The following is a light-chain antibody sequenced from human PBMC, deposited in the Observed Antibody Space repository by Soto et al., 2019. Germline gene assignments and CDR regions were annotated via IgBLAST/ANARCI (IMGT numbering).Light chain of an antibody. Sequence: QSALTQPRSVSGSPGQSVTISCTGTSSDVGAYNYVSWFQQHPGKAPNLMMSDVSKRPSGVPDRFSGSKSGTTASLTISGLQAEDEADYYCCSYAGSYTLLFGGGTQLTVL. CDR3: CSYAGSYTLL. CDR2: DVS. J-gene: IGLJ2*01. CDR1: SSDVGAYNY. V-gene: IGLV2-11*01.